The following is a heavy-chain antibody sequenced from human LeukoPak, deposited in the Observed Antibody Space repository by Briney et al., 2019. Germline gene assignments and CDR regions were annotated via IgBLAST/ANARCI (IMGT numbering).Heavy chain of an antibody. D-gene: IGHD3-10*01. J-gene: IGHJ4*02. CDR1: GFTFSSYG. Sequence: GGSLRLSCAASGFTFSSYGMHWVRQAPGKGLEWVAVIWYDGSNKYYADSVKGRFTISRDNAKNSLYLQMNSLRDEDTAVYYCARGKSGFAYFDNWGQGTLVTVSS. V-gene: IGHV3-33*01. CDR3: ARGKSGFAYFDN. CDR2: IWYDGSNK.